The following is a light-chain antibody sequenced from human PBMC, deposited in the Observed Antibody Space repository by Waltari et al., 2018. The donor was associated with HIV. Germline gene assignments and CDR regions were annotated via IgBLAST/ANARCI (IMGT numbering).Light chain of an antibody. CDR3: SSYTIRTTLE. CDR2: DVS. V-gene: IGLV2-14*03. Sequence: QSALTHPAYVSGSPGQSITISCTGTSSDVGTYNYVSWYQQNPGEAPKLIIYDVSNRPSGVSNRFSGSQSGNTASLTISGLQAEDEADYYCSSYTIRTTLEFGGGTKLTVL. J-gene: IGLJ2*01. CDR1: SSDVGTYNY.